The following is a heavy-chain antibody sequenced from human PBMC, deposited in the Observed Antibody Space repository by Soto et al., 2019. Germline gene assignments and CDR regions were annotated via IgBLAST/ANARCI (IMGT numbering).Heavy chain of an antibody. CDR3: AKDGVTNSPFCDY. CDR1: GFSFSTYA. CDR2: TSGGGGRT. V-gene: IGHV3-23*01. Sequence: GSLRLSCVASGFSFSTYAMSWVCQAPGQGLARDSATSGGGGRTYYADSVKGRFRISRDKTKDTLDLQLNSLRAEDTAIYYCAKDGVTNSPFCDYWAQGTLVTVSS. J-gene: IGHJ4*02. D-gene: IGHD2-8*01.